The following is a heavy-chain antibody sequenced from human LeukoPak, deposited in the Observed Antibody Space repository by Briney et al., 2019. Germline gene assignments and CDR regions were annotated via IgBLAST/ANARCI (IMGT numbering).Heavy chain of an antibody. D-gene: IGHD1-26*01. CDR2: ISGSGGST. Sequence: GGSLRLSCAASGFTFSSHAMHWVRQAPGKGLEWVSAISGSGGSTYYADSVKGRFTISRDNSKNTLYLQMNSLRAEDTAVYYCAESRGGSYRGVGYWGQGTLVTVSS. CDR3: AESRGGSYRGVGY. V-gene: IGHV3-23*01. CDR1: GFTFSSHA. J-gene: IGHJ4*02.